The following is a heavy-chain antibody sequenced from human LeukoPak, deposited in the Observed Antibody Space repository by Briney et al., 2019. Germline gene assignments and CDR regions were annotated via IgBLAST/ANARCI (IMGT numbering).Heavy chain of an antibody. J-gene: IGHJ3*02. V-gene: IGHV4-39*07. CDR2: IYYTGST. Sequence: SETLSLTCTVSGGSISSRTYYWGWIRQPPGKGLEWIGSIYYTGSTFYNPSLKSRVTIPVDTSKNQFSMKLSSVTAADAAAYFCAREWTTWGAFDIWGQGTMVTVSS. CDR1: GGSISSRTYY. CDR3: AREWTTWGAFDI. D-gene: IGHD2/OR15-2a*01.